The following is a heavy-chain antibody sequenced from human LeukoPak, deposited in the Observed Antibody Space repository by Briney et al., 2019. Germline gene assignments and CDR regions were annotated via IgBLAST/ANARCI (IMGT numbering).Heavy chain of an antibody. V-gene: IGHV4-34*01. D-gene: IGHD3-22*01. CDR1: GGSFSYYY. Sequence: SETLSLTCAIYGGSFSYYYWSWIRQPPEKGLEWIGEINHSGSTNYNPSLKSRVTISVDTSKNQFSLKLSSVTAADTAVYYCARGNYGLLQTWGQGTLVTVSS. CDR2: INHSGST. CDR3: ARGNYGLLQT. J-gene: IGHJ5*02.